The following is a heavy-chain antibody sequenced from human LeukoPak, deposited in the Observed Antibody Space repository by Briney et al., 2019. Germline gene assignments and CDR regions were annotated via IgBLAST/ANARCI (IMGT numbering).Heavy chain of an antibody. J-gene: IGHJ4*02. Sequence: GGSLRLSCGASGFTFTYYGMHWVRQAPGRGLVWVSRINSDDSSATYADSVKGRFTISRDNAKNMLYLQMNSLSADDTAVYYCTRDLIYGGQGTLVTVSS. CDR1: GFTFTYYG. V-gene: IGHV3-74*01. CDR3: TRDLIY. CDR2: INSDDSSA. D-gene: IGHD2/OR15-2a*01.